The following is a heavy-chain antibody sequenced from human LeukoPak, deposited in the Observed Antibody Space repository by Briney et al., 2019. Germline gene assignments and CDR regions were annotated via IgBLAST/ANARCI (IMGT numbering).Heavy chain of an antibody. CDR1: GGSISSYY. CDR2: IYYSGST. Sequence: SETLSLTCTVSGGSISSYYWSWIRQPPGKGLEWIGHIYYSGSTNYNPSLKSRVTISVDTSKNQFSLKLSSVTAADTAVYYCARDRGYYGMDVWGQGTTVTVSS. V-gene: IGHV4-59*01. J-gene: IGHJ6*02. CDR3: ARDRGYYGMDV.